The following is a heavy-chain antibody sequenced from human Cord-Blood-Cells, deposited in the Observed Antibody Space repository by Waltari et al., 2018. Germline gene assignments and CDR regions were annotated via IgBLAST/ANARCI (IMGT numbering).Heavy chain of an antibody. J-gene: IGHJ3*02. CDR2: ISWNSGSI. CDR3: AKEYSSSDDAFVI. V-gene: IGHV3-9*01. D-gene: IGHD6-6*01. CDR1: GFTFDDYA. Sequence: EVQLVESGGGLVQPGRSLRLSCAASGFTFDDYAMHWVRQAPGKGLEWVSGISWNSGSIGYADSVKGRFTISRDNAKNSLYLQMNSLRAEDTALYYCAKEYSSSDDAFVIWGQGTMVTVSS.